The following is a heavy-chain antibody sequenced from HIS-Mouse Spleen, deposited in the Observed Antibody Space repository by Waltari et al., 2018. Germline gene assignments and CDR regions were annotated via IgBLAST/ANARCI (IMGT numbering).Heavy chain of an antibody. CDR1: GYSISSGYY. CDR3: ARVKT. J-gene: IGHJ5*02. CDR2: SYHRGRT. V-gene: IGHV4-38-2*02. Sequence: QVQLQESGPGLVKPSETLSLTCTVSGYSISSGYYWGWIRQPTGKGLEWIGSSYHRGRTYYHPSLKSRVTISVDTSKNQFSLKLSSVTAADTAVYYCARVKTWGQGTLVTVSS.